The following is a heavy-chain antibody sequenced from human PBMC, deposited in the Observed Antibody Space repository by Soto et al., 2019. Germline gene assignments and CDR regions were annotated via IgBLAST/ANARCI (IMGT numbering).Heavy chain of an antibody. CDR1: GCTFSSYA. CDR2: IIPIFGTA. J-gene: IGHJ2*01. Sequence: QVQLVQSGAEVKKPGSSVKVSCKTSGCTFSSYAINWVRQAPGQGLEWMGGIIPIFGTANYAQKFQGRITITADKSTNTAYMELRSLRSDDTAVYDCASSPPPTVTMYSRYFDLWGRGTLVTVSS. V-gene: IGHV1-69*14. D-gene: IGHD4-17*01. CDR3: ASSPPPTVTMYSRYFDL.